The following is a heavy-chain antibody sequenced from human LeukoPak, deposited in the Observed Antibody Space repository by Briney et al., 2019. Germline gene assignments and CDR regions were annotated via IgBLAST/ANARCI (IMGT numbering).Heavy chain of an antibody. J-gene: IGHJ6*02. Sequence: SGPALVKPTQTLTLTCTFSGFSLSTSGMCVNWIRQPPGKALEWLARIDWDDGKYYSASLKTRLTISKDTSKNQVVLTMTSMDPVDTATHYCARMSTNDMSMDVWGQGTTVTVSS. CDR1: GFSLSTSGMC. D-gene: IGHD1-1*01. V-gene: IGHV2-70*11. CDR2: IDWDDGK. CDR3: ARMSTNDMSMDV.